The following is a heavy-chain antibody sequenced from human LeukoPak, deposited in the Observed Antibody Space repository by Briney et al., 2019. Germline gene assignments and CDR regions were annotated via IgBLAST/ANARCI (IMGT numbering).Heavy chain of an antibody. J-gene: IGHJ6*03. Sequence: LETLSLTCTVSGGSISSSSYYWGWIRQPPGKGLEWIGSIYYSGSTYYNPSLKSRVTISVDTSKNQFSLKLSSVTAADTGVYYCARGGENYYYMDVWDKGTTVTVSS. D-gene: IGHD7-27*01. V-gene: IGHV4-39*07. CDR1: GGSISSSSYY. CDR3: ARGGENYYYMDV. CDR2: IYYSGST.